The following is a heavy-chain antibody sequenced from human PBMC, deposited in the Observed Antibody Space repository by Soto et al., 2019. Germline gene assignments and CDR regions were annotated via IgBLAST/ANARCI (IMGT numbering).Heavy chain of an antibody. CDR1: GFTFSSYA. V-gene: IGHV3-30-3*01. D-gene: IGHD6-6*01. CDR3: ARDWTEYSSSSGVRWFDP. CDR2: ISYDGSNK. Sequence: GGSLRLSCAASGFTFSSYAMHWVRQAPGKGLEWVAVISYDGSNKYYADSVKGRFTISRDNSKNTLYLQMNSLRAEDTAVYYCARDWTEYSSSSGVRWFDPWGQGTLVTVSS. J-gene: IGHJ5*02.